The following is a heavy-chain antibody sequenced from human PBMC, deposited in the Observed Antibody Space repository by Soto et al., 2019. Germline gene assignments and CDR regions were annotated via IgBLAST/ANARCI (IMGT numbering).Heavy chain of an antibody. CDR2: IKHDGSDI. D-gene: IGHD3-22*01. CDR1: GFTFSDYW. V-gene: IGHV3-7*03. J-gene: IGHJ3*02. Sequence: GGALRLSCAASGFTFSDYWMSWVRLSPGKGLEWVANIKHDGSDIRYVDSVKGRSTMSRDNAENSLYLQMSSLGAEDTAMYYCARDPYGNGYGAFDSWGQGTMVTVSS. CDR3: ARDPYGNGYGAFDS.